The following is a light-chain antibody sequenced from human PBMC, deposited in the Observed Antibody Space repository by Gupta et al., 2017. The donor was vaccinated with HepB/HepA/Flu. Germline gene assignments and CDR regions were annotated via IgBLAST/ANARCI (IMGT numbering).Light chain of an antibody. V-gene: IGLV2-11*01. J-gene: IGLJ3*02. CDR3: GSYTGSYWV. CDR2: AVN. Sequence: QSALTQPRSVSGSPGQSVTISCTGTSSDVGGFNYVSWYQQHPGKAPKLIIYAVNKWASGVPDRFSGSKSGTTASLTVAGVQAEDEADYYCGSYTGSYWVFGGGTKLTVL. CDR1: SSDVGGFNY.